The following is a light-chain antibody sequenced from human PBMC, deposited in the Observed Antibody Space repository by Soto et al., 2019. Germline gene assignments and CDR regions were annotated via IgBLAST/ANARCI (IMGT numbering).Light chain of an antibody. CDR3: QQYNNWLWT. V-gene: IGKV3-15*01. Sequence: EIVMTQSPATLSVSPGERATLSCRASQSVSSNLAWYQQKPGQAPRLLIYGASTRASGIPARFSGSGSGTEFTLTIRSLQSEDFEVYYCQQYNNWLWTFGQGTKVEIK. CDR1: QSVSSN. J-gene: IGKJ1*01. CDR2: GAS.